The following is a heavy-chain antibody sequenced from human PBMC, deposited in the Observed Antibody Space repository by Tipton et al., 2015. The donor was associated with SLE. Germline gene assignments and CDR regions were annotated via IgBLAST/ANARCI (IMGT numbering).Heavy chain of an antibody. CDR1: GGTLSSYT. Sequence: QSGVEVKKSGSSVKVSCQASGGTLSSYTLTWVRQAPGKGLEWMGGIIPLFVTARYAQKFQDRVIITTDESMSTAYMEVTSLRSEDTAVYYCARGPLGILEWSYLDYWGQGTLVTVSS. J-gene: IGHJ4*02. D-gene: IGHD3-3*01. V-gene: IGHV1-69*05. CDR2: IIPLFVTA. CDR3: ARGPLGILEWSYLDY.